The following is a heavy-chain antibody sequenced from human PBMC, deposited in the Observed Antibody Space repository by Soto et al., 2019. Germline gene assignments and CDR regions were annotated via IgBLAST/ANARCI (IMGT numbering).Heavy chain of an antibody. D-gene: IGHD6-13*01. Sequence: QVQLVQSGAEAKKPGASVKVSCKASGYTFTSYDINWVRQATGQGLEWMGWMNPNSGNTGYAQKFQGRVTMTRNTSKSTAYMELSSLRSEDTAVYYCAIHPGIAAAGDGYYYYGMDVWGQGTTVTVSS. CDR3: AIHPGIAAAGDGYYYYGMDV. V-gene: IGHV1-8*01. CDR2: MNPNSGNT. J-gene: IGHJ6*02. CDR1: GYTFTSYD.